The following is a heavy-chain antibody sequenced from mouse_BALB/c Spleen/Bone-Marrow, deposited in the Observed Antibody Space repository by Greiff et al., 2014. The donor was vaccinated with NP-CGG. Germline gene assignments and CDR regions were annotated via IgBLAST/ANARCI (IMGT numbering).Heavy chain of an antibody. CDR3: ARDKNYGSYWYFDA. V-gene: IGHV7-3*02. Sequence: EVQLVESGGGLVQPGGSLRLSCATSGFTFTDYYMSWVRQPPGKALEWLGFIRNKANGYTTEYSASVKGRFTISRDNSQSILYLQMNTLRAEDSVTYYCARDKNYGSYWYFDAWGAGTTVTVSS. D-gene: IGHD2-1*01. J-gene: IGHJ1*01. CDR2: IRNKANGYTT. CDR1: GFTFTDYY.